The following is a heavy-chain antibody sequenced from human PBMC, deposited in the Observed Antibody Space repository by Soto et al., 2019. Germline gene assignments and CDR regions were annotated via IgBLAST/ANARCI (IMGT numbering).Heavy chain of an antibody. D-gene: IGHD2-2*01. Sequence: EVQLLESGGGLVQPGGSLRLSCAASGFTFSSYAMKWVRQAPGKGLEWVSLIGESGTPTYYADSVKGRFTISRDNSANTLFLEMYSLRAEDTAVYYCARYIPGVRYYGMDVWGQGTTVTVSS. CDR3: ARYIPGVRYYGMDV. CDR2: IGESGTPT. V-gene: IGHV3-23*01. CDR1: GFTFSSYA. J-gene: IGHJ6*02.